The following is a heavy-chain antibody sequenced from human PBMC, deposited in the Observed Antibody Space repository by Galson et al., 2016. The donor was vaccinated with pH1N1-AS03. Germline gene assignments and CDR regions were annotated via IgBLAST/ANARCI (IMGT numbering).Heavy chain of an antibody. CDR1: GDSISNGGYY. CDR3: ARLYDVWSGYPSFDY. CDR2: TYYSGSF. Sequence: LSLTCTVSGDSISNGGYYWSWVRQHPGKGLEWIGYTYYSGSFFYNPSLKSRVFISLDTSKNQFSLKLSSVTAADTAVYFCARLYDVWSGYPSFDYWGQGTLVTVSS. D-gene: IGHD3-3*01. V-gene: IGHV4-31*03. J-gene: IGHJ4*02.